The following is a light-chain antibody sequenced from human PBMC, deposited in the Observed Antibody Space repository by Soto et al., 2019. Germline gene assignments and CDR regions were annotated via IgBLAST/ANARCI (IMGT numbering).Light chain of an antibody. CDR1: NSDVGTFYF. J-gene: IGLJ1*01. Sequence: QSALTQPRSVSGSPGQSVTISCTGTNSDVGTFYFVSWYQQYSDKGPKLIIYDVTERPLGVPDRFSGSKSGNTASLTISGLQAEDEADYYCCSYAGSYTYVFGSGTKVTVL. V-gene: IGLV2-11*01. CDR3: CSYAGSYTYV. CDR2: DVT.